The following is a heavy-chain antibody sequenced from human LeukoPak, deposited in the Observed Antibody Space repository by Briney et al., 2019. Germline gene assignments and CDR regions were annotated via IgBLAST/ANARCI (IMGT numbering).Heavy chain of an antibody. Sequence: GGSLRLSCAASGFTFDDYAMHWVRQAPGKGLEWVSGISWNSGSIGYADSVKGRFTISRDNAKNSLYLQMNSLRAGDTALYYCAKDTRFLPLYYFDYWGQGTLVTVSS. V-gene: IGHV3-9*01. CDR1: GFTFDDYA. J-gene: IGHJ4*02. D-gene: IGHD3-3*01. CDR2: ISWNSGSI. CDR3: AKDTRFLPLYYFDY.